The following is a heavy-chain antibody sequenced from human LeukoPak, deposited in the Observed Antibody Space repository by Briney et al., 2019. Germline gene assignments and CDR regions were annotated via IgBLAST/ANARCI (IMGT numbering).Heavy chain of an antibody. CDR1: GFTFSSYA. J-gene: IGHJ4*02. CDR2: ICVRTGST. Sequence: GGSLRLSCAASGFTFSSYAMSWVRQAPGKGLEWVSTICVRTGSTYYADSVKGRFTISRDNSKDTLSLLMNSLRAEDTAIYYGAKGNWDKLEVFDYWGQGTLVTVSS. D-gene: IGHD1/OR15-1a*01. V-gene: IGHV3-23*01. CDR3: AKGNWDKLEVFDY.